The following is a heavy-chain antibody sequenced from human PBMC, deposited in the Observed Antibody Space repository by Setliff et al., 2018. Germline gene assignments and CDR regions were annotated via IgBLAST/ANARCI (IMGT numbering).Heavy chain of an antibody. V-gene: IGHV1-2*02. CDR2: INPNSGGT. J-gene: IGHJ4*02. D-gene: IGHD6-19*01. Sequence: ASVKVSCKASGNIFTGHFLHWVRQAPGQGLEWMGWINPNSGGTNYAQKFQGRVTMTRDTPTSTGYLELRSLTSDDTAVYYCARSPPNRGSGSGWYGDFWGQGTLVTVSS. CDR3: ARSPPNRGSGSGWYGDF. CDR1: GNIFTGHF.